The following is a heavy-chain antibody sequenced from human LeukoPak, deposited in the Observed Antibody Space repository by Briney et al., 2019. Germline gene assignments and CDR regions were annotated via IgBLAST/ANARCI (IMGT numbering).Heavy chain of an antibody. J-gene: IGHJ4*02. V-gene: IGHV4-59*08. CDR2: IYYSGST. CDR1: GGSISSYY. D-gene: IGHD3-10*01. CDR3: ARHLGYYGSGSYSY. Sequence: SETLSLTCTVSGGSISSYYWSWIRQPPGKGLEWIGYIYYSGSTNYNPSLKSRVTISVDTSKNQFSLKLSSVTAADTAVYYCARHLGYYGSGSYSYWGQGTLVTVSS.